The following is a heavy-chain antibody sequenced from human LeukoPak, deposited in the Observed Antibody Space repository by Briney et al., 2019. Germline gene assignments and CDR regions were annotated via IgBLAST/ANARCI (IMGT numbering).Heavy chain of an antibody. V-gene: IGHV1-2*02. CDR2: INPNSGDS. CDR3: ARDVEQYTSGFEGAFDI. J-gene: IGHJ3*02. D-gene: IGHD6-19*01. CDR1: GYTFTGYY. Sequence: ASVKVSCKASGYTFTGYYMHWVRQAPGQGLEWMGWINPNSGDSNYAQKFQGRVTMTRDTSISTAYMELSRLRSDDTAVYYCARDVEQYTSGFEGAFDIWGQGTMVTVSS.